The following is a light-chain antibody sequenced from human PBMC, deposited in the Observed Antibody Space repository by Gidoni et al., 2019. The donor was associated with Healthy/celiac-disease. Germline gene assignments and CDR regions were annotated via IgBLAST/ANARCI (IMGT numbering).Light chain of an antibody. CDR3: QQYGSSSWT. V-gene: IGKV3-20*01. CDR1: QSVSSSY. CDR2: GAS. J-gene: IGKJ1*01. Sequence: EIVLTQPPGTLSLSPGERATLSCRASQSVSSSYLAGYQQKPGQAPRLLIYGASSRATGIPDRFSGSGSGTDFTLTISRLEPEDFAVYYCQQYGSSSWTFGQGTKVEIK.